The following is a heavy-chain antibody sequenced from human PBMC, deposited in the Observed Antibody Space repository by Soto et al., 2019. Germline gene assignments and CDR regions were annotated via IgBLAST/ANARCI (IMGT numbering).Heavy chain of an antibody. CDR2: INPNSGGT. J-gene: IGHJ4*02. CDR3: ARRKGDYYDSSGYHYYFDY. CDR1: GYTFTDYY. V-gene: IGHV1-2*02. D-gene: IGHD3-22*01. Sequence: ASVKVSCKASGYTFTDYYVHWVRQAPGQGLEWMGWINPNSGGTKSAQKFQGRVTVTRDTSISTAYMELSRLRSDDTAVYYCARRKGDYYDSSGYHYYFDYWGQGTLVTVPS.